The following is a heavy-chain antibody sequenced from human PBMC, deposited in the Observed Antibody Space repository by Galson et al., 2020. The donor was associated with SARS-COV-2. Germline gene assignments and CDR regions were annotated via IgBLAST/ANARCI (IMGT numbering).Heavy chain of an antibody. D-gene: IGHD3-10*01. Sequence: ASVKVSCKASGYTFTSYDINWVRQATGQGLEWMGWMNPNSGNTGYAQKFQGRVTMTRNTSISTAYMELSSLRSADTAVYYCARQSFTLDRGVTITHGYMDVWGKGTTVTVSS. CDR1: GYTFTSYD. J-gene: IGHJ6*03. CDR3: ARQSFTLDRGVTITHGYMDV. CDR2: MNPNSGNT. V-gene: IGHV1-8*01.